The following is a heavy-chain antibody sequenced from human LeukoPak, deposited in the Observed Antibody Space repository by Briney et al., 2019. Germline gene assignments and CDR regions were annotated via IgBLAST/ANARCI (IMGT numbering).Heavy chain of an antibody. J-gene: IGHJ4*02. CDR1: GGSLSGHF. CDR3: ARDPGDTDWYNFDF. V-gene: IGHV4-59*11. CDR2: IHSSGST. Sequence: SETLSLTCTVSGGSLSGHFWSWFRRPPGKGLENIGYIHSSGSTNYNPSYKSRVTVSLEMSKNQFSLSLSSVTAADTAVYCCARDPGDTDWYNFDFWGQGILVNVSS. D-gene: IGHD3-9*01.